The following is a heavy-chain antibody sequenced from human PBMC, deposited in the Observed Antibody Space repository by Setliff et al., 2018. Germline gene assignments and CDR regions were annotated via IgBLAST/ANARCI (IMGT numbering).Heavy chain of an antibody. D-gene: IGHD3-3*01. V-gene: IGHV3-33*08. Sequence: HPGGSLRLSCVASGFIISNYWMAWVRQAPGKGLEWVAIIWHDGTNKYYADSVKGRFDISRDSSKNTVYLQMNSLTAEDTAMYYCATLSKDLNYRGQGTLVTVSS. J-gene: IGHJ4*02. CDR3: ATLSKDLNY. CDR1: GFIISNYW. CDR2: IWHDGTNK.